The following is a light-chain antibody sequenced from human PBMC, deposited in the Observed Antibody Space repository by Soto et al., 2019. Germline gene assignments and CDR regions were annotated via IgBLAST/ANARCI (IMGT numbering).Light chain of an antibody. CDR2: AAS. Sequence: DIQMTQSPSSVSASVGDRVTITCRASQGIYKWLAWYQQKPGNAPKLLISAASSLQSGVPSRFSGSGSGTDFTLTISSLQPEDFATYYCQQANSFPLTLGGGTKVDIK. J-gene: IGKJ4*01. CDR3: QQANSFPLT. V-gene: IGKV1-12*01. CDR1: QGIYKW.